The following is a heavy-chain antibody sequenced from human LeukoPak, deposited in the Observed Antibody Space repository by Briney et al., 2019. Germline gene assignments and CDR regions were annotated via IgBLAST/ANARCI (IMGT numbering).Heavy chain of an antibody. CDR2: INPNSGDT. D-gene: IGHD3-10*01. J-gene: IGHJ5*02. Sequence: ASVKVSCKASGYTFTGYYMHWVRQAPGQGLEWMGWINPNSGDTNYAQKLQGRVTMTTDTSTSTAYIELRSLRSDDTAVYYCARCLTVRGDRGNWFDPWGQGTLVTVSS. CDR3: ARCLTVRGDRGNWFDP. CDR1: GYTFTGYY. V-gene: IGHV1-2*02.